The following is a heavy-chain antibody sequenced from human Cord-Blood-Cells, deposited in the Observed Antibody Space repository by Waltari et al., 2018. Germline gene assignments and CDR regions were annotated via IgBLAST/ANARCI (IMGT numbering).Heavy chain of an antibody. Sequence: QVPLVQAGAVVTKPGASVKDSCTASGYTFTSSAMHWVRQAPGQRLEWMGWINAGNANTKYSQKFQGRVTITRDTSASTAYMELSSLRSEDTAVYYCARVRSARGYYFDYWGQGTLVTVSS. CDR1: GYTFTSSA. D-gene: IGHD3-10*01. CDR2: INAGNANT. V-gene: IGHV1-3*01. J-gene: IGHJ4*02. CDR3: ARVRSARGYYFDY.